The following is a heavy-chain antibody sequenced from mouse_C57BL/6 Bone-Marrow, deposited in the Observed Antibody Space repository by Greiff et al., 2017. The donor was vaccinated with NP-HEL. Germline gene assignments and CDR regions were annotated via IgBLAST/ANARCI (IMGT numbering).Heavy chain of an antibody. Sequence: GLFYPGSGSIKYNEKFKDKATLTADKSSSTVYMELSRLTSEDSAVYFCARHEEAYGSPFAYWGQGTLVTVSA. CDR3: ARHEEAYGSPFAY. D-gene: IGHD1-1*01. CDR2: FYPGSGSI. J-gene: IGHJ3*01. V-gene: IGHV1-62-2*01.